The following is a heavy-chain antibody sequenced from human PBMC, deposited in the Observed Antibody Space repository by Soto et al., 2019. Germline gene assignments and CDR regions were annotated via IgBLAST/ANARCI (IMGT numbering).Heavy chain of an antibody. CDR1: GGSISSSSYY. D-gene: IGHD4-17*01. J-gene: IGHJ4*02. Sequence: QLQLQESGPGLVKPSETLSLTCTVSGGSISSSSYYWGWIRQPPGKGLECIGNFFYSGSTYYNPSLKSRVTISVDTSKNQFSLKLTSVTAADTAVYYCAKDGGGDYIPFWGQGTLVTVSS. V-gene: IGHV4-39*02. CDR3: AKDGGGDYIPF. CDR2: FFYSGST.